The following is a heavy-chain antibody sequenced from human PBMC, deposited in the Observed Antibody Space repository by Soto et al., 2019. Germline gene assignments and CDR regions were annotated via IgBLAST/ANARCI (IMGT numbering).Heavy chain of an antibody. J-gene: IGHJ4*02. CDR2: INHSGST. V-gene: IGHV4-34*01. CDR3: ARGYCSSTSCSEGYYFDY. CDR1: GGSFSGYY. D-gene: IGHD2-2*01. Sequence: ETLSLTCAVYGGSFSGYYWSWIRQPPGKGLEWIGEINHSGSTNYNPSLKSRVTISVDTSKNQFSLKLSSVTAADTAVYYCARGYCSSTSCSEGYYFDYRGQGTLVTVSS.